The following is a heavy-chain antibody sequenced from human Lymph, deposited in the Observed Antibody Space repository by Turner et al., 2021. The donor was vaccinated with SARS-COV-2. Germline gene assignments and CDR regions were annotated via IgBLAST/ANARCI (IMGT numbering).Heavy chain of an antibody. CDR2: ISYDGSNK. CDR3: ARAMGGFPDY. V-gene: IGHV3-30-3*01. J-gene: IGHJ4*02. D-gene: IGHD3-10*01. CDR1: GFTFRSYP. Sequence: QVQLVESGGGAVKPGRSLNSSCSASGFTFRSYPVHWVRQAPGRGLEWLALISYDGSNKYYADSVKSRFTISRDNSKDTLYLQMNSLGADDTAVYYCARAMGGFPDYWGQGTLVTVSS.